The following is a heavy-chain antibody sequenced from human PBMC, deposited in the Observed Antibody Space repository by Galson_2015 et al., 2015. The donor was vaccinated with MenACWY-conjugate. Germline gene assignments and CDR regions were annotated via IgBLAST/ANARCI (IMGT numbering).Heavy chain of an antibody. CDR3: ARIAAAVTEHYFDY. CDR2: IKQGGSEK. J-gene: IGHJ4*02. V-gene: IGHV3-7*01. D-gene: IGHD6-13*01. Sequence: SLRLSCAASGFTLGTYWMSWVRQAPGKGLEWVANIKQGGSEKYYVDSVKGRFAISRDNAKSSLYLQMYSLRAEDTAVYYCARIAAAVTEHYFDYWGQGTLVTVSS. CDR1: GFTLGTYW.